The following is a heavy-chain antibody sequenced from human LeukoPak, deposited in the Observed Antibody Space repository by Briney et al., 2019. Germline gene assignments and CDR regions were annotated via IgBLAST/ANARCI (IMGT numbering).Heavy chain of an antibody. V-gene: IGHV4-59*01. CDR1: GGSISSFY. D-gene: IGHD1-1*01. J-gene: IGHJ5*02. Sequence: PSETLCLTCTVSGGSISSFYWSWIRQPPGKGLEWIGYIYYSGSTNYNPSLKSRVTISVDTSKNQFSLKLSSVTAADTAVYYCARHGTSGTNLNWFDPWGQGTLVTVSS. CDR2: IYYSGST. CDR3: ARHGTSGTNLNWFDP.